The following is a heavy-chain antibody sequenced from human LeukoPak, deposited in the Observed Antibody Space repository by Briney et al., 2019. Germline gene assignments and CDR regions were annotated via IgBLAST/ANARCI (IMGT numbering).Heavy chain of an antibody. V-gene: IGHV4-34*01. CDR1: GGSFSDYY. J-gene: IGHJ5*02. CDR3: ARGRLNYGSGRWDWFDP. D-gene: IGHD3-10*01. CDR2: ISHSGST. Sequence: SETLSLTCAVYGGSFSDYYWNWIRQPPGKGVEWIGEISHSGSTNYIPSLKSRVTMSVDTSRNQFSLKLSSVTAADTAAYYCARGRLNYGSGRWDWFDPWGQGTLVTVSS.